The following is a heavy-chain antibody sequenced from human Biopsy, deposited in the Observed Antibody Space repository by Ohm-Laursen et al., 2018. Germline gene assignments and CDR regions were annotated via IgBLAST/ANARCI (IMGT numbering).Heavy chain of an antibody. D-gene: IGHD2-15*01. CDR1: GFPVSDYY. CDR3: ARAVGIAAAPIDY. V-gene: IGHV3-11*04. J-gene: IGHJ4*02. CDR2: INSSGSTK. Sequence: SLRLSCSASGFPVSDYYMSWIRQAPGRGLEWVSDINSSGSTKYHAESVKGRFTISRDNVLNSVYLQMNSLRGKDTSVYYCARAVGIAAAPIDYWGQGTLVTVSS.